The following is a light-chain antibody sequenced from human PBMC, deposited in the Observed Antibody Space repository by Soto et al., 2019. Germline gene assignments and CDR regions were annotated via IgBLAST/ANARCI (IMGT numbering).Light chain of an antibody. CDR1: QSVTSD. CDR3: QQYYRWPVT. V-gene: IGKV3-15*01. Sequence: EIVMTQSPATLSVSPGERVTLSCRASQSVTSDLAWYQHKPGQAPRLLISGASSGAIGIPARFSGSGSGTEFTLTINSLQSEDFAVYYCQQYYRWPVTFGGGTKVEI. CDR2: GAS. J-gene: IGKJ4*01.